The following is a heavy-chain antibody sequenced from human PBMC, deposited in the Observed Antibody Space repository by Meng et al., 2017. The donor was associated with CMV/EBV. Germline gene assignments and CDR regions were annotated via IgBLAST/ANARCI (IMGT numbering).Heavy chain of an antibody. Sequence: QEQMVPSGVEVKKPGASVKVSCKASGYTFTGYYMHWVRQAPGQGLEWMGWINPNSGGTNYAQKFQGRVTMTRDTSISTAYMELSRLRSDDTAVYYCATYIGNYINWYFDLWGRGTLVTVSS. CDR1: GYTFTGYY. D-gene: IGHD1-7*01. CDR2: INPNSGGT. J-gene: IGHJ2*01. V-gene: IGHV1-2*02. CDR3: ATYIGNYINWYFDL.